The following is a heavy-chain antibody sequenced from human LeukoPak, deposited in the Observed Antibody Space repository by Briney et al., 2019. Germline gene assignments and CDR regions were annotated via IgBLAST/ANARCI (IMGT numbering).Heavy chain of an antibody. D-gene: IGHD2-15*01. CDR1: GFTFSHFW. CDR2: IKKTGSET. Sequence: GGSLRLSCAASGFTFSHFWMSWVRQAPGKGLEWVAYIKKTGSETYYVDSVKGRFTITRDNTRNSLFLQMYSLRAEDTAVYFCAGEDGYCSGGNCYSYFDSWGQGTLVTVSS. J-gene: IGHJ4*02. V-gene: IGHV3-7*01. CDR3: AGEDGYCSGGNCYSYFDS.